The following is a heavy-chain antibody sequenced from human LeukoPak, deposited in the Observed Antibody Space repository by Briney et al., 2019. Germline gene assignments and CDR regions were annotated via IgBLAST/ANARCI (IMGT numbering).Heavy chain of an antibody. D-gene: IGHD6-13*01. CDR3: AREWGQQHDY. CDR2: IKQDGSER. Sequence: GGSLRLSCAASDFTFSHYWMSWVRQAPGKGLEWVANIKQDGSERYYLDFVKGRFTISRDNPKNSLYLQVNSLRAEDTAVYYCAREWGQQHDYWGQGTLVTVSS. CDR1: DFTFSHYW. V-gene: IGHV3-7*01. J-gene: IGHJ4*02.